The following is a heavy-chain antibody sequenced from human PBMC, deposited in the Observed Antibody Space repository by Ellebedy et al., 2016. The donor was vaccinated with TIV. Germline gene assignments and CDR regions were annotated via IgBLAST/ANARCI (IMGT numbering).Heavy chain of an antibody. CDR2: INHSGST. CDR1: VGSFSGYY. CDR3: ARAPGRALTAYYKRDYGMDV. V-gene: IGHV4-34*01. J-gene: IGHJ6*02. D-gene: IGHD3-9*01. Sequence: MPSETLSLTCAVYVGSFSGYYWSWIRQPPGKGLEWIGEINHSGSTNYNPSLKSRVTISVDTSKNQFSLKLSSATAADTAVYYCARAPGRALTAYYKRDYGMDVWGQGTTVIVSS.